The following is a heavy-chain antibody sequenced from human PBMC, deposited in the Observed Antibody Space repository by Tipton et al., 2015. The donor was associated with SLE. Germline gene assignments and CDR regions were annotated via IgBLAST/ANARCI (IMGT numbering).Heavy chain of an antibody. Sequence: LRLSCAVYGGSFSGYYWSWIRQSPGKGLEWIGEINHSGDTNYNPSLKSRVTISVDTSKKQFTLKVSSVTAADTAVYYCARGRGLVRWFDPWGPGTLVTVS. V-gene: IGHV4-34*01. CDR2: INHSGDT. CDR3: ARGRGLVRWFDP. D-gene: IGHD2-8*01. J-gene: IGHJ5*02. CDR1: GGSFSGYY.